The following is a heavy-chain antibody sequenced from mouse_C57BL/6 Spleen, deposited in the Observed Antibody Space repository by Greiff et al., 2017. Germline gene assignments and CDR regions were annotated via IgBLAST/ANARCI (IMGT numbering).Heavy chain of an antibody. CDR1: GYTFTSYW. CDR3: ATDSSGYGGFAY. CDR2: INPSNGGT. V-gene: IGHV1-53*01. D-gene: IGHD3-2*02. J-gene: IGHJ3*01. Sequence: QVQLQQPGTELVKPGASVKLSCKASGYTFTSYWMHWVKQRPGQGLEWIGNINPSNGGTNYNEKFKSKATLTVDKSSSTAYLQLSSLTSEDSAVYYCATDSSGYGGFAYWGQGTLVTVSA.